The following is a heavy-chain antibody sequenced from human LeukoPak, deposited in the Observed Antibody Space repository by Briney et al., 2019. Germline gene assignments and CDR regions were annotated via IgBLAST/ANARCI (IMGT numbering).Heavy chain of an antibody. CDR2: IYTSGST. CDR3: ARFLTRFDP. V-gene: IGHV4-61*02. J-gene: IGHJ5*02. D-gene: IGHD2/OR15-2a*01. CDR1: GGSISSGSYY. Sequence: SETLSLTCTVSGGSISSGSYYWSWIGQPAGKGLEWIGRIYTSGSTNYNPSLKSRVTISVDTSKNQFSLKLSSVTAADTAVYYCARFLTRFDPWGQGTLVTVSS.